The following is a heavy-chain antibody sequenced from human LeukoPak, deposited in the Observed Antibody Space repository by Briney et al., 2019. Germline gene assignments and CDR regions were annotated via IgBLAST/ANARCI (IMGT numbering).Heavy chain of an antibody. Sequence: TGGSLRLSCAASGFTFSSYWMSWVRQAPGKGLEWVANIKQDGSEKYYVDSVKGRFTISRDNAKNSLYLQMNSLRAEDTAVYYCARVRVRPYWYFDLWGRGTLVTVSS. CDR1: GFTFSSYW. CDR3: ARVRVRPYWYFDL. J-gene: IGHJ2*01. V-gene: IGHV3-7*03. CDR2: IKQDGSEK.